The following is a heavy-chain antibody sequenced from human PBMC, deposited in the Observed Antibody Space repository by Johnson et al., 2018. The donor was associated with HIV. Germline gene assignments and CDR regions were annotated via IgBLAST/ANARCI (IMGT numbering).Heavy chain of an antibody. J-gene: IGHJ3*02. CDR1: GFTFSSYG. V-gene: IGHV3-48*04. Sequence: MQLVESGGGVVQPGGSLRLSCAASGFTFSSYGMHWVRQAPGKGLEWVSYISSSGSTIYYADSVKGRFTISRDNAKNSLYLQMNSLRAEDTAVYYCARKADAFDIWGQGTMITVSS. CDR3: ARKADAFDI. CDR2: ISSSGSTI.